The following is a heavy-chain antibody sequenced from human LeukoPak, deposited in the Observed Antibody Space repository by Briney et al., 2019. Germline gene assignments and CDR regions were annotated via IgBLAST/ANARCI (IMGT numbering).Heavy chain of an antibody. V-gene: IGHV3-21*01. CDR1: GFTFSSYS. CDR2: ISSSSSYI. J-gene: IGHJ4*02. D-gene: IGHD6-19*01. CDR3: ARERVLAVADYFDY. Sequence: GGSLRLSCAASGFTFSSYSMNWVRQAPGKGLEWVSSISSSSSYIYYADSVKGRFTISRDNAKNSLYLQTNSLRAEDTAVYYCARERVLAVADYFDYWGQGTLVTVSS.